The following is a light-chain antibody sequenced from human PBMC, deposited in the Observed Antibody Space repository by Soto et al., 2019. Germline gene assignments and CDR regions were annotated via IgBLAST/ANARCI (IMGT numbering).Light chain of an antibody. CDR2: WAS. J-gene: IGKJ2*01. V-gene: IGKV4-1*01. CDR1: RSILYTSNNKNY. Sequence: DIVMTQSPDSLAVSLGESATINCKSSRSILYTSNNKNYLAWYQQRPGQPPHLLIVWASPRHSGVPDRFIAGGSGPDFPLPISSLQAEDGAVYYCRQYCTPAPTFGQGPKLEIK. CDR3: RQYCTPAPT.